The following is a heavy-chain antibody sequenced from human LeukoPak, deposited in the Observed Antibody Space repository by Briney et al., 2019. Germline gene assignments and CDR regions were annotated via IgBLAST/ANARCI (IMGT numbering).Heavy chain of an antibody. J-gene: IGHJ4*02. CDR1: RYTFPSYG. V-gene: IGHV1-18*01. Sequence: GASVKVSCKASRYTFPSYGISWVRQAPGQGLEWMGWISAYNGDRNFVQKFQGRVTMTTDTSTSTAYMELRSLRSDDTAVYYCARAGYYDILTGYCLDFWGQGTLVTVSS. CDR3: ARAGYYDILTGYCLDF. D-gene: IGHD3-9*01. CDR2: ISAYNGDR.